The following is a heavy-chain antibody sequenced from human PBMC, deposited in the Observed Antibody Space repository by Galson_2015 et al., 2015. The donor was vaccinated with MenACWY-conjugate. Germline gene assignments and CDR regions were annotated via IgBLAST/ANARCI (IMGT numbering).Heavy chain of an antibody. D-gene: IGHD2-2*02. CDR2: ISRDGGST. CDR3: AKDSGYCSSANCYTSYGMVV. V-gene: IGHV3-43*01. Sequence: SLRLSCAASGFTFDDYTMHWVRQASGKGLEWISLISRDGGSTYYADSVRGRFTISRDNSKNSLYLQMNSLRTEDTALYYCAKDSGYCSSANCYTSYGMVVWGQGTTVTVSS. CDR1: GFTFDDYT. J-gene: IGHJ6*02.